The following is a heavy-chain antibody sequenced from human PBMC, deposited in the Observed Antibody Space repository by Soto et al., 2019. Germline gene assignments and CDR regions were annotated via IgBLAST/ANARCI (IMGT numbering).Heavy chain of an antibody. CDR2: ISAHNGNT. Sequence: QVHLVQSGAEVKKPGASVKVSCKGSGYGFTTYGITWVRQAPGQGLEWMAWISAHNGNTNYAQKLQGGVTVTRDTSTSTAYMERRSLRSDDTAVYYCARGRYGDYWGQGALVTVSS. V-gene: IGHV1-18*01. D-gene: IGHD1-1*01. CDR3: ARGRYGDY. CDR1: GYGFTTYG. J-gene: IGHJ4*02.